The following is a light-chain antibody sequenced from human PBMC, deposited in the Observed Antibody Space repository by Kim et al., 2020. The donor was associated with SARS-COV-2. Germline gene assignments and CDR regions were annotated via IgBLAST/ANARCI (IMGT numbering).Light chain of an antibody. CDR1: RSVSNS. J-gene: IGKJ1*01. CDR2: DAS. Sequence: SLYPGERATLSCRASRSVSNSLNWYQQKPGQAPRLLIYDASNRATGIPARFSGSGSGTDFTLTISSLEPEDFAVYYCQQRSDWWTFGQGTKVDIK. V-gene: IGKV3-11*01. CDR3: QQRSDWWT.